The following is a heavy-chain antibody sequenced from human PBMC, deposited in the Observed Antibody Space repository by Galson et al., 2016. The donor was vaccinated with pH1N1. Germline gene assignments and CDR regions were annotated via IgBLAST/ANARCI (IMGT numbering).Heavy chain of an antibody. CDR1: GFTFRTYA. J-gene: IGHJ4*02. Sequence: SLRLSCAASGFTFRTYAMHWVRQAPGKGLEYVSGINNIGSSTYYASSFKDRFTISRDNSKNTLYFQMGSLRAEDMAVYYCAREDYYDSSDFGYWGQGTLVTVSS. CDR2: INNIGSST. V-gene: IGHV3-64*01. D-gene: IGHD3-22*01. CDR3: AREDYYDSSDFGY.